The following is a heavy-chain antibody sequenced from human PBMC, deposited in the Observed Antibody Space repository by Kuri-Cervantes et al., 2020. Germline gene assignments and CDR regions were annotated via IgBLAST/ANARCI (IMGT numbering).Heavy chain of an antibody. V-gene: IGHV1-3*02. D-gene: IGHD2-15*01. Sequence: ASVKVSCKASGYTFTSYAMHWVRQAPGQRLEWMGWSNAGNGNTKYSQEFQGRVTITRDTSASTAYMELSSLRSEDMAVYYCARHIPLDGYCSGGSCYSGWGDNNWFDPWGQGTLVTVSS. CDR1: GYTFTSYA. J-gene: IGHJ5*02. CDR3: ARHIPLDGYCSGGSCYSGWGDNNWFDP. CDR2: SNAGNGNT.